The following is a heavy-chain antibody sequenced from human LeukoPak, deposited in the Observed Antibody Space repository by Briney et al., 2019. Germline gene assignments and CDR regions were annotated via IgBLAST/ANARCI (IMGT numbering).Heavy chain of an antibody. Sequence: PGGSLRLSCAASGFIFDNFGMSWVRQAPGKGLEWVSALSATGGSAYYAASAQGRFTTSRDNSKNTLYLEMNSLRVDDTAVYYCARANRATTDVPNYYMDVWGKGTTVTVSS. CDR2: LSATGGSA. CDR1: GFIFDNFG. J-gene: IGHJ6*03. CDR3: ARANRATTDVPNYYMDV. D-gene: IGHD1-26*01. V-gene: IGHV3-23*01.